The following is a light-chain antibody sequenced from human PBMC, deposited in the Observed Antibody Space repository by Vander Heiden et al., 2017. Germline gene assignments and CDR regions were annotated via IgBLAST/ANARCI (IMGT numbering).Light chain of an antibody. CDR3: QHYNNYPEA. CDR1: QSISNW. J-gene: IGKJ1*01. V-gene: IGKV1-5*03. CDR2: KAS. Sequence: DIQMTQSPSTLSASVGDRVTITCRASQSISNWLAWYQQKPGKAPKLLIYKASNLESGVPPRFSGSGSGTQFTLAISSLQPDDFATYYCQHYNNYPEAFGQGTKVEIK.